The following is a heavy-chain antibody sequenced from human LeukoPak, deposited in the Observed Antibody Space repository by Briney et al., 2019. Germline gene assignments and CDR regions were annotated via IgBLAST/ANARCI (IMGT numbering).Heavy chain of an antibody. V-gene: IGHV4-59*01. J-gene: IGHJ4*02. Sequence: PSETLSLTCAVSGGSLTSYYWSWVRQSPGKGLEWIGSIYSSGESSHNPSIKSRVTISVDTAQTQFSLSLTSVTAGDAGVYSCGRGGGGSMWSGHYRLFDFWGQGTLITVSS. CDR1: GGSLTSYY. CDR2: IYSSGES. CDR3: GRGGGGSMWSGHYRLFDF. D-gene: IGHD4-17*01.